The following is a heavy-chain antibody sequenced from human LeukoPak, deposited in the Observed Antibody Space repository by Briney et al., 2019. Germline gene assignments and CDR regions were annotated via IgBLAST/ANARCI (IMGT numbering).Heavy chain of an antibody. D-gene: IGHD2-15*01. Sequence: GGSLRLSCAASGFTFSSYAMSWVRQAPGKGLEWVSGLSDSGSAYYADSVKGRFTISRDNSKNTLYLQMNSPRAEDTAVYYCAKASGSGFYNNYDYWGQGTLVTVSS. V-gene: IGHV3-23*01. CDR3: AKASGSGFYNNYDY. CDR2: LSDSGSA. CDR1: GFTFSSYA. J-gene: IGHJ4*02.